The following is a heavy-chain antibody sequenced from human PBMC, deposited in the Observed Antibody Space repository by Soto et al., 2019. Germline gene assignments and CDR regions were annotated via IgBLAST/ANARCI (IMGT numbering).Heavy chain of an antibody. CDR3: VREQLPAATTYCDF. CDR2: IWFDGSNK. J-gene: IGHJ4*02. Sequence: QVHLVESGGGVVQPGGSLRLSCAASGFTFSSYAIHWVRQAPGKGLEWVAIIWFDGSNKYYADSVKGRFSISRDNSKNTLFLQMNSLNAEDTAVYYCVREQLPAATTYCDFWGQGTLVIVFS. CDR1: GFTFSSYA. V-gene: IGHV3-33*01. D-gene: IGHD2-15*01.